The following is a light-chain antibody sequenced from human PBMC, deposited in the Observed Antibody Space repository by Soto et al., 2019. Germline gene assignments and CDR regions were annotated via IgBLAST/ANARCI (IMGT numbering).Light chain of an antibody. Sequence: DIVLTQSPATLSVSPGDTVTLSCRASESLFGFLAWYQQKPGQAPRLLMYGVSTRATGIPARFSGGGSATDFTRTISSLQAEDSAYFFCQSYNDWPFCSGLGTRLEI. CDR3: QSYNDWPFC. CDR1: ESLFGF. CDR2: GVS. J-gene: IGKJ2*03. V-gene: IGKV3-15*01.